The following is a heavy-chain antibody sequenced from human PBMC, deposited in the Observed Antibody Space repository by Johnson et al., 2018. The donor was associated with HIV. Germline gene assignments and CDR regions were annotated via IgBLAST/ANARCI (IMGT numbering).Heavy chain of an antibody. CDR1: GSTFSSSA. J-gene: IGHJ3*02. CDR2: ISGSGGST. V-gene: IGHV3-23*04. CDR3: ARSGYGSGSTHDAFDI. D-gene: IGHD3-10*01. Sequence: VQLVESGGGFVQPGGSLTLSCSASGSTFSSSAMSWVRQAPGKGLEWVSAISGSGGSTYYADSVKGRFTNSRDNSKNTLYLQMNSLRAEDTAVFYCARSGYGSGSTHDAFDIWGQGTMVTVSS.